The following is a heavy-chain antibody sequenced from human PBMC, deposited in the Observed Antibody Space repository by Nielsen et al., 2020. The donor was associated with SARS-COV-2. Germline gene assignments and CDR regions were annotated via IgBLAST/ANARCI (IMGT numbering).Heavy chain of an antibody. CDR1: GFTFDDYA. D-gene: IGHD6-13*01. J-gene: IGHJ4*02. CDR2: ISWNSGSI. CDR3: AKAPNPLASACYYYFDF. V-gene: IGHV3-9*01. Sequence: SLKISCAASGFTFDDYAMHWVRQAPGKGLEWVSGISWNSGSIGYADSVKGRFTISRDNAKNSLYLQMNSLRAEDTALYYCAKAPNPLASACYYYFDFLGQGTPVNGSP.